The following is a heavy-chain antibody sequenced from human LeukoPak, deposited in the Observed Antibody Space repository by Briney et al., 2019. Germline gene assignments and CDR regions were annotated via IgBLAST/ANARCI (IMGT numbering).Heavy chain of an antibody. CDR2: ISWDGGST. V-gene: IGHV3-43*01. D-gene: IGHD5-24*01. CDR1: GFTFDDYT. CDR3: AKDILGRWLQDSWGFFDY. Sequence: PGGSLRLSCAASGFTFDDYTMHWVRQAPGKGLEWVSLISWDGGSTYYADSVKGRFTISRDNSKNSLYLQMNSLRTEDTALYYCAKDILGRWLQDSWGFFDYWGQGTLVTVSS. J-gene: IGHJ4*02.